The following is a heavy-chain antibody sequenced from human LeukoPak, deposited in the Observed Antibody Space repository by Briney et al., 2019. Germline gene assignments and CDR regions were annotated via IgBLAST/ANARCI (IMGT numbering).Heavy chain of an antibody. CDR1: GFTFSNHF. CDR2: IGPNGAST. CDR3: VKDLTGTWSFDY. Sequence: GGSLRLSCSTSGFTFSNHFMHWDRQAPGKGLEYVSSIGPNGASTLYADSVKGRLTISRDNSKNALYLQLTSLRLEDTALYYCVKDLTGTWSFDYWGQGTLVTVSS. V-gene: IGHV3-64D*06. D-gene: IGHD3-9*01. J-gene: IGHJ4*02.